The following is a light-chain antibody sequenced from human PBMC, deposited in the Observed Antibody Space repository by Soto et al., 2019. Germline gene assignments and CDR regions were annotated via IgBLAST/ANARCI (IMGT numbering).Light chain of an antibody. J-gene: IGLJ2*01. V-gene: IGLV2-14*03. CDR3: SSYTNTNTLVG. CDR2: DVI. Sequence: QSALTQPASVSGSPGQSITISCTGTSSDVGGYNYVSWYQQYPGKAPKLIIYDVIHRSSGFSNRFSGSKSGNTASLTISGLQPDDEAEYYCSSYTNTNTLVGFGGGTKRTVL. CDR1: SSDVGGYNY.